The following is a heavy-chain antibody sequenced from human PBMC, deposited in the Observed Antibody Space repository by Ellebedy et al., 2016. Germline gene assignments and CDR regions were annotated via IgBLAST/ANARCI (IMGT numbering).Heavy chain of an antibody. CDR2: INPNSGGT. CDR3: ARDLIRRTQQLVRHWFNP. J-gene: IGHJ5*02. Sequence: ASVKVSXXASGYTFTGYYMHWVRQAPGQGLEWMGWINPNSGGTNYAQKFQGRVTMTRDTSISTAYMELSRLRSDDTAVYYCARDLIRRTQQLVRHWFNPWGQGTLVTVSS. D-gene: IGHD6-13*01. V-gene: IGHV1-2*02. CDR1: GYTFTGYY.